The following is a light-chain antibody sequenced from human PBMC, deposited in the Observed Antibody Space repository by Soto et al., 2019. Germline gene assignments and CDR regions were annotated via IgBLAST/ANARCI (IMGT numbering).Light chain of an antibody. CDR1: EDISTF. CDR3: QHYNGYPQT. J-gene: IGKJ5*01. Sequence: DMQIAKAPSTPTESVSNSVTISYRATEDISTFLAWFQQKPGKPPKSLIYAASRLQSGVPSRFSGSGSATDFTLAISSLQPEDFGTYYCQHYNGYPQTFGQGTRLEIK. V-gene: IGKV1-16*01. CDR2: AAS.